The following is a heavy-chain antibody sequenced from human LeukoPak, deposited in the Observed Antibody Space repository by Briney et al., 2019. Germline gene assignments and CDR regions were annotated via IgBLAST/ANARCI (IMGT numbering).Heavy chain of an antibody. D-gene: IGHD2-2*01. J-gene: IGHJ6*02. CDR2: INHSGST. CDR3: ARGGDIVVVPAAKLRRTDYYYGMDV. V-gene: IGHV4-34*01. CDR1: GGSFSGYY. Sequence: SEALSLTCAVYGGSFSGYYWSWIRQPPGKGLEWIGEINHSGSTNYNPSLKSRVTISVDTSKNQFSLKLSSVTAADTAVYYCARGGDIVVVPAAKLRRTDYYYGMDVWGQGTTVTVSS.